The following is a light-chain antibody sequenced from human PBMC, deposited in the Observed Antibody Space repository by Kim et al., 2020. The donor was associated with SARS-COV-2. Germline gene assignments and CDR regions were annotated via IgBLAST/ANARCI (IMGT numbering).Light chain of an antibody. J-gene: IGKJ2*01. V-gene: IGKV3-20*01. CDR1: QSLSSNY. CDR3: QQYAGAPYT. CDR2: AAT. Sequence: LAPRQGATLACGPSQSLSSNYLAWYHQNPGQAPRLRIYAATTSATGHPDRFSGSGSGTDFTLTISRLEPEDCAVYYCQQYAGAPYTFGQGTKLEI.